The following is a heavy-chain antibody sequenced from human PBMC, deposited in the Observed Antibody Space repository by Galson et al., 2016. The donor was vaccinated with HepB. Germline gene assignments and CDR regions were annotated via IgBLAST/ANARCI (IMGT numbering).Heavy chain of an antibody. CDR3: ARLFASGRKYDAFDI. CDR2: LSYSGSA. D-gene: IGHD3-10*01. J-gene: IGHJ3*02. V-gene: IGHV4-39*01. Sequence: SETLSLTCTVSGGSVTASPYYHAWIRQPPGKGLEWIGTLSYSGSAYYNPSLKSHFTISMGASRNQFSLQLTSVTAADTAFYYCARLFASGRKYDAFDIWGQGTVVTVSS. CDR1: GGSVTASPYY.